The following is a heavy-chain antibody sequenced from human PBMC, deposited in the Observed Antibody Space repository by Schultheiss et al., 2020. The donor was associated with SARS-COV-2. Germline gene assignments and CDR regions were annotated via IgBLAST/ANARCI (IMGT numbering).Heavy chain of an antibody. CDR3: ARDNTYLGPMDV. J-gene: IGHJ6*02. D-gene: IGHD2/OR15-2a*01. V-gene: IGHV3-7*03. Sequence: GGSLRLSCAASGFTFSSYAMHWVRQAPGKGLEWVANIKQDGSEKYYVDSVKGRFTISRDNAKSSLYLQMNSLSAEDSAVYYCARDNTYLGPMDVWGQGTTVTVSS. CDR2: IKQDGSEK. CDR1: GFTFSSYA.